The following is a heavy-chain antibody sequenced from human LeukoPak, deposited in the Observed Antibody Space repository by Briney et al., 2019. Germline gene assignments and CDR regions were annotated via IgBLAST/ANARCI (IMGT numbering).Heavy chain of an antibody. V-gene: IGHV4-30-4*01. D-gene: IGHD3-16*01. CDR3: ARDGDFYYAMDV. Sequence: PSQTLSLTCTVSGGSISSSDYFWPWIRQPPGTGLEWIGYIIYSGNTYYNPSLKSRVTMSLDKSKNQFSLKLRSVTAADTAIYYCARDGDFYYAMDVWGQGTTVTVSS. J-gene: IGHJ6*02. CDR2: IIYSGNT. CDR1: GGSISSSDYF.